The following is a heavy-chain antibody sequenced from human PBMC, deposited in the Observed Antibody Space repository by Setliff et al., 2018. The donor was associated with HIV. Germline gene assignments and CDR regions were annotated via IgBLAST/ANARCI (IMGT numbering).Heavy chain of an antibody. V-gene: IGHV1-46*01. CDR1: GYTFTSCF. J-gene: IGHJ4*02. Sequence: ASVKVSCKASGYTFTSCFMHWVRQAPGQGLEYIRIINPSDGTTAYVERFQGRVSMTSDTSTSTVYMEMSNLRSEDTAIYYCAKEYHTEATGRRLANYFDYWGQGTLVTVSS. CDR3: AKEYHTEATGRRLANYFDY. D-gene: IGHD6-13*01. CDR2: INPSDGTT.